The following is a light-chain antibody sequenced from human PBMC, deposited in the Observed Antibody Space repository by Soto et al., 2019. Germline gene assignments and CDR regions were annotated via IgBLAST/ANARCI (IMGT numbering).Light chain of an antibody. J-gene: IGLJ1*01. CDR1: SSDVGGYNY. Sequence: QSALTQPASVSGAPGQSITISCTGTSSDVGGYNYVSWYQQHPGKAPNLMIYEVSNRPSGVSNRFSGSKSGNAASHTISVLQAEDEADSYCTAYTSSSTLYVFGTGTKLTVL. V-gene: IGLV2-14*01. CDR2: EVS. CDR3: TAYTSSSTLYV.